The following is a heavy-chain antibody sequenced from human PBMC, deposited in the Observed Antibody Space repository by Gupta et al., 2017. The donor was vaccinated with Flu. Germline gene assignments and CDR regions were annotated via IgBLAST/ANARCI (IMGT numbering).Heavy chain of an antibody. CDR2: FFYGGST. D-gene: IGHD6-19*01. J-gene: IGHJ4*02. CDR3: ARLRSPFSSGWY. CDR1: ISSDNYY. V-gene: IGHV4-39*01. Sequence: ISSDNYYWGWFRQPPGKGLEWIGNFFYGGSTYYNPSLKSRVSISADTSKNQFSLTLTSVTAADTAVYYCARLRSPFSSGWYWGQGTLVTVSS.